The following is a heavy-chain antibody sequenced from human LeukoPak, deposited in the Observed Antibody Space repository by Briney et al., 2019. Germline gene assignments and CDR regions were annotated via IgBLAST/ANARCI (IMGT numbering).Heavy chain of an antibody. D-gene: IGHD3-16*01. Sequence: SETLSLTCAVYGGSFSGYCWSWIRQPPGKGLEWIGYIYYSGSTNYNPSLKSRVTISVDTSKNQFSLKLSSVTAADTAVYYCARYRGSWGLDYWGQGTLVTVSS. CDR1: GGSFSGYC. V-gene: IGHV4-59*08. CDR2: IYYSGST. J-gene: IGHJ4*02. CDR3: ARYRGSWGLDY.